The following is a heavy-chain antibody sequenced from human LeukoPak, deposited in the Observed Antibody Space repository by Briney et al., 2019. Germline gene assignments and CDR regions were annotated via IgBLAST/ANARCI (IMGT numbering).Heavy chain of an antibody. CDR2: MSGSGDKT. D-gene: IGHD2-2*02. CDR3: AKCYNSGMPGDY. Sequence: GGSLRLSCAASGFTFSSYAMSWVRQAPGKGLEWVSSMSGSGDKTFYADSVKGRFTISRGNSKNTLYLQMNSLRVEDTAVYYCAKCYNSGMPGDYWGQGTLVTVSS. J-gene: IGHJ4*02. CDR1: GFTFSSYA. V-gene: IGHV3-23*01.